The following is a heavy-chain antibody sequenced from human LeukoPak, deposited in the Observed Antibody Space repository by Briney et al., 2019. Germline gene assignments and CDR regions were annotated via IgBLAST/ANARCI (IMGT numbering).Heavy chain of an antibody. V-gene: IGHV3-23*01. CDR2: IGGSGGST. D-gene: IGHD2-21*02. CDR1: GFTFSSYA. Sequence: GGSLRLSCAASGFTFSSYAISWVRQAPGKGLEWVSAIGGSGGSTYYADSVKGRFTISRDNSKNTLYLQMNSLRAEDTAVYYCAKVAYCGGDCYTAEYFQHWGQGTLVTVSS. CDR3: AKVAYCGGDCYTAEYFQH. J-gene: IGHJ1*01.